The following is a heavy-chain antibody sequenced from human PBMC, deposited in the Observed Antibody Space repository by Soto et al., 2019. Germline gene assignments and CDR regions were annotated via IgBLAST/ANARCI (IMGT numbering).Heavy chain of an antibody. D-gene: IGHD3-10*01. CDR3: AKYRRWFGELSYAEYVIYYMDV. Sequence: HPGGSLSLSCAASGFTFSSYGMHWVRQAPGKGLEWVAVISYDGSNKYYADSVKGRFTISRDNSKNTLYLQMNSLRAEDTAVYYCAKYRRWFGELSYAEYVIYYMDVWGKGTTVTVSS. CDR1: GFTFSSYG. V-gene: IGHV3-30*18. CDR2: ISYDGSNK. J-gene: IGHJ6*03.